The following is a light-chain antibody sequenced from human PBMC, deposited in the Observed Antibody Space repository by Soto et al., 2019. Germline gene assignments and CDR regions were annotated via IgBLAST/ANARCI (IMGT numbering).Light chain of an antibody. Sequence: HSALTQPASVSGSPGQSITISCTETSSDVGGYNYVSWYQQHPGKAPKLMIYEVSNRPSGVSNRFSGSKSGNTASLTISGLQAEDEADYYCSSYTTSNTLVFGTGTKVTVL. CDR1: SSDVGGYNY. J-gene: IGLJ1*01. CDR2: EVS. V-gene: IGLV2-14*01. CDR3: SSYTTSNTLV.